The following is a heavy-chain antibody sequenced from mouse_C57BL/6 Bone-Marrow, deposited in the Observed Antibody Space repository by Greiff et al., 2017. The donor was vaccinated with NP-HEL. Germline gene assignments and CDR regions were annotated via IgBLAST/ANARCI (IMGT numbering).Heavy chain of an antibody. CDR3: ARNLITTVDYFDY. J-gene: IGHJ2*01. V-gene: IGHV1-55*01. CDR2: IYPGSGST. Sequence: QVQLQQPGAELVKPGASVKMSCKASGYTFTSYWITWVKQRPGQGLEWIGDIYPGSGSTNYNEQFKSKATLTVDTSSSTAYMQLSSLTSEDSAVYYCARNLITTVDYFDYWGQGTTLTVSS. CDR1: GYTFTSYW. D-gene: IGHD1-1*01.